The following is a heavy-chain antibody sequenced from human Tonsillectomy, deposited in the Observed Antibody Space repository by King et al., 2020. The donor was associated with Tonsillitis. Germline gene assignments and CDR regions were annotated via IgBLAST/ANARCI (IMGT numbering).Heavy chain of an antibody. J-gene: IGHJ4*02. CDR1: GYSISTGYY. D-gene: IGHD3-10*01. Sequence: QLQESGPGLVKPSETLSLTCAVSGYSISTGYYWGWIRQPPGKGLEWIGTSYHSGSTAYNPSLKSRVTISVDTSKNQFSLKLSSVTAADTAVYYCARVGYYYGSEALDYWGQGTLVTVSS. CDR3: ARVGYYYGSEALDY. CDR2: SYHSGST. V-gene: IGHV4-38-2*01.